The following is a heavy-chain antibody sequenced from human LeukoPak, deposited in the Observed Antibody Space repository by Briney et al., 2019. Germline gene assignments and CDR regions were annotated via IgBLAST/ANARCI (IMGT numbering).Heavy chain of an antibody. CDR2: IRSKAYGETT. CDR3: SRAVRPSGDAFDI. CDR1: GFTFGDYP. J-gene: IGHJ3*02. Sequence: GGSLRLSCTASGFTFGDYPISWFRQAPGQGLEWVGYIRSKAYGETTEYAASVKGRSTISRDDSESIAYLQMNSLKTDDTGVYYCSRAVRPSGDAFDIWGQGTAVTVSS. D-gene: IGHD3-16*02. V-gene: IGHV3-49*03.